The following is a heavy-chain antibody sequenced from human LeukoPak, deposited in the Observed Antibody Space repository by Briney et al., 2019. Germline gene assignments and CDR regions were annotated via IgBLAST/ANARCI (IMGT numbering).Heavy chain of an antibody. V-gene: IGHV1-2*02. Sequence: GASVKVSCKASGYTFTGYYMRWVRQAPGQGLEWMGWINPNSGGTNYAQKFQGRVTMTRDTSISTAYMELSRLRSDDTAVYYCARSAFGELLQDDYWGQGTLVTVSS. CDR2: INPNSGGT. J-gene: IGHJ4*02. D-gene: IGHD3-10*01. CDR3: ARSAFGELLQDDY. CDR1: GYTFTGYY.